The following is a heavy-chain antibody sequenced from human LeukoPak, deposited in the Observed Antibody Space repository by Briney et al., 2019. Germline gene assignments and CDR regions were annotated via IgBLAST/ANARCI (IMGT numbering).Heavy chain of an antibody. CDR1: GFTFSSYG. CDR3: AKDPGATISHYFDY. CDR2: IRYDGSNK. Sequence: TGGSLRLSCAASGFTFSSYGMHWVRQAPGKGLEWVAFIRYDGSNKYYADSVKGRFTISRDNSKNTLYLQMNSLRAEDTAVYYCAKDPGATISHYFDYWGQGTLVTVSS. J-gene: IGHJ4*02. V-gene: IGHV3-30*02. D-gene: IGHD5-24*01.